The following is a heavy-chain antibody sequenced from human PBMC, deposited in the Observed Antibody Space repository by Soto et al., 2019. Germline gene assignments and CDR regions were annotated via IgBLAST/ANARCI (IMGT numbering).Heavy chain of an antibody. Sequence: SVKVSCKASGGTFSSYTISWVRQAPGQGLEWMGRIIPILGIANYAQKFQGRVTITADKSTSTAYMELSSLRSEDTAVYYCARTYCSGGSCYSDETYCFDYWGQGTLVTVSS. D-gene: IGHD2-15*01. J-gene: IGHJ4*02. CDR2: IIPILGIA. V-gene: IGHV1-69*02. CDR1: GGTFSSYT. CDR3: ARTYCSGGSCYSDETYCFDY.